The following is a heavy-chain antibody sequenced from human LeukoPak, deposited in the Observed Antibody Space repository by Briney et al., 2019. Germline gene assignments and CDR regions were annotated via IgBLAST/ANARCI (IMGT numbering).Heavy chain of an antibody. CDR2: ISSSSSTI. CDR1: GGSISSSN. D-gene: IGHD4-17*01. V-gene: IGHV3-48*01. CDR3: ARGSVDGDYLFS. Sequence: PSGTLSLTCAVSGGSISSSNWWSWVRQAPGKGLEWVSYISSSSSTIYYADSVKGRFTISRDNAKNSLYLQMNSLRAEDTAVYYCARGSVDGDYLFSWGQGTLVTVSS. J-gene: IGHJ5*02.